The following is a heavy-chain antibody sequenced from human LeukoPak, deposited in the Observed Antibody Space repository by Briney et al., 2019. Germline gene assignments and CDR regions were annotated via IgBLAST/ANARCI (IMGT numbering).Heavy chain of an antibody. Sequence: GRSLRLSCAASGFTFSSYGMHWVRQAPGKGLEWVAVISYDGSNKYYADSVKGRFTISRDNSKNTLYPQMNSLRAEDTAVYYCAKVVRGGDFWSGYYHGMDVWGQGTTVTVSS. V-gene: IGHV3-30*18. CDR2: ISYDGSNK. CDR3: AKVVRGGDFWSGYYHGMDV. D-gene: IGHD3-3*01. J-gene: IGHJ6*02. CDR1: GFTFSSYG.